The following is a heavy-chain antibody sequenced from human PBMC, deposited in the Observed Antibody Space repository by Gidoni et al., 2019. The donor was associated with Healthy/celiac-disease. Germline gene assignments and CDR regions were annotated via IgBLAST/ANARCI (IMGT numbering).Heavy chain of an antibody. J-gene: IGHJ6*02. CDR3: ARRSYYDSSGRVRYYYGMDV. CDR2: IIPIFGIA. CDR1: VGSFSSYA. Sequence: QVQLVQSGAEVKTPGSSVKVSCKPSVGSFSSYAISWVRQAPGQGLEWMGGIIPIFGIANYAQKFQGRGTITADKSTSTAYMELSSLRSEDTAVYYCARRSYYDSSGRVRYYYGMDVWGQGTTVTVSS. D-gene: IGHD3-22*01. V-gene: IGHV1-69*17.